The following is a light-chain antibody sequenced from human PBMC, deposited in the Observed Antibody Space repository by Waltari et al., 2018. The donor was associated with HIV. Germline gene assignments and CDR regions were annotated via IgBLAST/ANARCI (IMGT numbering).Light chain of an antibody. Sequence: EIVFTQSPATLSLSPGERAPLTCRASKSVRSYLAWYQQKPGQAPRLLIYDASNRATGIPARFSGSGSGTDFTLTISSLEPEDFAVYYCQQRSNWLTFGGGTKVEIK. CDR2: DAS. V-gene: IGKV3-11*01. CDR3: QQRSNWLT. CDR1: KSVRSY. J-gene: IGKJ4*01.